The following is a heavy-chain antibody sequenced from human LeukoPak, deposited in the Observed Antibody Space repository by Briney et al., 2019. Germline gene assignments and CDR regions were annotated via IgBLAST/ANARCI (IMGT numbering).Heavy chain of an antibody. CDR1: GGSMSPYH. CDR2: IYYSGST. CDR3: ARQGYYYYYGMDV. V-gene: IGHV4-59*08. Sequence: SETLSLTCTVSGGSMSPYHWGWIRQPPGKGLEWTGYIYYSGSTSYNPSLKSRVTISVDTSKNQFSLKLSSVTAADTAVYYCARQGYYYYYGMDVWGQGTTVTVSS. J-gene: IGHJ6*02.